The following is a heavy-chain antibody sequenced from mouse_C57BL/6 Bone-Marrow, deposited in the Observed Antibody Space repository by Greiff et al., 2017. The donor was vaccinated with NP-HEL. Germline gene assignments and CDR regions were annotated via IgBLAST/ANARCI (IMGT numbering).Heavy chain of an antibody. J-gene: IGHJ4*01. V-gene: IGHV1-59*01. D-gene: IGHD2-3*01. CDR2: IDPSDSYT. Sequence: QVQLKQPGAELVRPGTSVKLSCKASGYTFTSYWMHWVKQRPGQGLEWIGVIDPSDSYTNYNQKFKGKATLTVDTSSSTAYMQLSSLTSEDSAVYYCARHYDALYAMDYWGQGTSVTVSS. CDR1: GYTFTSYW. CDR3: ARHYDALYAMDY.